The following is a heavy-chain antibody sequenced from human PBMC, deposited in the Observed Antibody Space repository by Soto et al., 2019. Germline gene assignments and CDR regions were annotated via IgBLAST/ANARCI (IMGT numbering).Heavy chain of an antibody. J-gene: IGHJ6*02. CDR3: ARDGPGRPYGMDV. Sequence: QVQLVQSGAEVKKPGASVTVSCKASGYTFSTYLIAWVRQAPGQGLEWMGWISISTGDTDYAQNLQGRVTLTTDQSSSTAYMELRSLRPDDTALYYCARDGPGRPYGMDVWGQGTPVIVSS. D-gene: IGHD6-6*01. V-gene: IGHV1-18*01. CDR2: ISISTGDT. CDR1: GYTFSTYL.